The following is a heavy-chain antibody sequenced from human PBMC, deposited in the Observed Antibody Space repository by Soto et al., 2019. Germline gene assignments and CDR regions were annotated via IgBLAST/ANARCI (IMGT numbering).Heavy chain of an antibody. Sequence: ASVKVSCKASGYTFTSYDINWVRQATGQGLEWMGWMNPNSGNTGYAQKFQGRVTMTRNTSISTAYMELSSLRSEDTAVYYCARGRYKYYGSGSPGGWFDPCGEGALVTV. J-gene: IGHJ5*01. CDR3: ARGRYKYYGSGSPGGWFDP. V-gene: IGHV1-8*01. CDR2: MNPNSGNT. CDR1: GYTFTSYD. D-gene: IGHD3-10*01.